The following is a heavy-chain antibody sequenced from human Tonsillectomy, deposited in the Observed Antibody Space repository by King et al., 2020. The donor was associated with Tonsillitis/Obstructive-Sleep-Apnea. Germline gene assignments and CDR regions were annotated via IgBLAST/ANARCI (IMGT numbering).Heavy chain of an antibody. CDR2: IYSGGST. V-gene: IGHV3-66*01. CDR3: ARGFSYDPIDY. J-gene: IGHJ4*02. CDR1: GFTVSSKY. Sequence: VQLVESGGGLVQPGGSLRLSCAASGFTVSSKYMTWVRQAPGKGLEWVSVIYSGGSTYYADSVKGRFSISRDNSKNTLYLQMNSLRAEDTAVYYCARGFSYDPIDYWGQGTLVTDSS. D-gene: IGHD5-18*01.